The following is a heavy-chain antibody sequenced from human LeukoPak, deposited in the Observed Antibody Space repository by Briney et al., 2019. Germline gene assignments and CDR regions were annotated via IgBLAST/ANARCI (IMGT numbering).Heavy chain of an antibody. CDR3: ARLQDYSDYEADF. CDR1: GYSFTDYW. Sequence: GESLKISCKASGYSFTDYWIGWVRQMSRKGLEWMGVIYPGDSDVRYTSSFQGQVTISTDKSINIAYLQWSSLKASDTAMYYCARLQDYSDYEADFWGQGTLVTVSS. CDR2: IYPGDSDV. V-gene: IGHV5-51*01. J-gene: IGHJ4*02. D-gene: IGHD4-11*01.